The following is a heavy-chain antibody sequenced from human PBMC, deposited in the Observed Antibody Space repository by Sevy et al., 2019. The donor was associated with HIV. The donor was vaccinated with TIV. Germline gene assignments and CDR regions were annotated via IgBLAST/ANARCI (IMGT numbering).Heavy chain of an antibody. CDR1: GFTFSNAW. CDR3: TADVSSGYYYEYYYYGMDV. CDR2: IKSKTDGGTT. D-gene: IGHD3-22*01. V-gene: IGHV3-15*01. Sequence: GGSLRLSCAASGFTFSNAWMSWVRQAPGKGLEWVGRIKSKTDGGTTDYAEPVKGRFTISRDDSKNTLYMKMNSLKTEDMAVYYCTADVSSGYYYEYYYYGMDVWGQGTTVTVSS. J-gene: IGHJ6*02.